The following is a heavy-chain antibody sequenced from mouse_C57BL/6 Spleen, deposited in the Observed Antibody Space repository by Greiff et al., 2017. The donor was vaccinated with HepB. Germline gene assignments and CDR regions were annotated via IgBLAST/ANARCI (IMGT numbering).Heavy chain of an antibody. Sequence: EVHLVESGECLVKPGGSLKLSCAASGFTFSSYAMSWVRQTPEKRLEWVAYISSGGDYIYYADTVKGRFTISRDNARNTLYLQMSSLKSEDTAMYYCTRVLSENYFDYWGQGTTLTVSS. V-gene: IGHV5-9-1*02. CDR3: TRVLSENYFDY. CDR1: GFTFSSYA. J-gene: IGHJ2*01. CDR2: ISSGGDYI.